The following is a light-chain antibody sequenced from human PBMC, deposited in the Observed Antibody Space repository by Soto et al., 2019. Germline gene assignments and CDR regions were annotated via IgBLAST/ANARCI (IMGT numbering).Light chain of an antibody. CDR2: GAS. J-gene: IGKJ1*01. V-gene: IGKV3-20*01. CDR1: QSVSSSY. Sequence: EIVLTQSPGTLSLSPGERATLSCRASQSVSSSYLAWYQQKPGQAPRLLIYGASSRATGIPDRFSGSGSGTAFTLTISSLEPEGFAVYYCQQYGGSRTFGQGTKVEIK. CDR3: QQYGGSRT.